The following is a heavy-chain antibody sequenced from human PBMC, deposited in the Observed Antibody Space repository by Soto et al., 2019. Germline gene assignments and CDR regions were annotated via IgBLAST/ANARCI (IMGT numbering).Heavy chain of an antibody. J-gene: IGHJ4*02. CDR3: ARDSSYDYIWGSYRSVY. CDR2: IIPILGIA. V-gene: IGHV1-69*04. Sequence: SVKVSCKASGGTFSSYTISWVRQAPGQGLEWMGRIIPILGIANYAQKFQGRVTITADKSTSTAYMELSSLRSEDTAVYYCARDSSYDYIWGSYRSVYWGQGTLVTVSS. CDR1: GGTFSSYT. D-gene: IGHD3-16*02.